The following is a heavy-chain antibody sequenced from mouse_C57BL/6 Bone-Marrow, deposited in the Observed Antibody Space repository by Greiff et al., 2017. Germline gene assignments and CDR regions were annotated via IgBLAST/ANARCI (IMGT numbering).Heavy chain of an antibody. CDR1: GFNFTDDY. J-gene: IGHJ3*01. V-gene: IGHV14-4*01. CDR3: SPVQAWFAY. Sequence: VQLKEPGAELVRPGASVKLSCTASGFNFTDDYMHWVKQRPEQGLEWIGWIDPEDGDTEYASKFQGKATITADTSSNTAYLQLSSLTSEDTAVYYCSPVQAWFAYWGQGTLVTVSA. CDR2: IDPEDGDT.